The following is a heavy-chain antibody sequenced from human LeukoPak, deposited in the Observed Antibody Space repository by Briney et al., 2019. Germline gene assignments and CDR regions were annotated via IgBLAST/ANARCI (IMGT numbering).Heavy chain of an antibody. CDR2: INHSGST. V-gene: IGHV4-34*01. CDR3: ARDPAANGPRQDYFDY. CDR1: GGSFSGYY. J-gene: IGHJ4*02. D-gene: IGHD6-13*01. Sequence: SETLSLTCAVYGGSFSGYYWSWIRQPPGKGLEWIGEINHSGSTNCNPSLKSRVTISVDTSKNQFSLKLSSVTAADTAVYYCARDPAANGPRQDYFDYWGQGTLVTVSS.